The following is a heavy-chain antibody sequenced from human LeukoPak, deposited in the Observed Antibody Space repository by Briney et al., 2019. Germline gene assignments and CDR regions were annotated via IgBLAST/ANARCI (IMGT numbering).Heavy chain of an antibody. CDR1: GFTFSSYA. V-gene: IGHV3-30*04. J-gene: IGHJ6*02. CDR3: ARDLGMDV. Sequence: PGRSLRLSCAASGFTFSSYAMHWVRQAPGKGLEWVAVISYDGSNKYYADSVKGRFTISRDNAKNSLYLQMDSLRAEDTAVYYCARDLGMDVWGQGTTVTVSS. CDR2: ISYDGSNK.